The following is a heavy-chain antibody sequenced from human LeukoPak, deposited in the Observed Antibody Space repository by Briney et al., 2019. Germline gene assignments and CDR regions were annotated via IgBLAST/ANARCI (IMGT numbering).Heavy chain of an antibody. CDR1: GGSFSGYY. J-gene: IGHJ4*02. CDR3: ARGWSEGRDYDSSGYYCDY. CDR2: INHSGST. V-gene: IGHV4-34*01. D-gene: IGHD3-22*01. Sequence: PSETLSLTCAVYGGSFSGYYWSWIRQPPGKGLEWIGEINHSGSTNYNPSLKSRVTISVDTSKNQFSLKLSSVTAADTAVYYCARGWSEGRDYDSSGYYCDYWGQGTLVTVSS.